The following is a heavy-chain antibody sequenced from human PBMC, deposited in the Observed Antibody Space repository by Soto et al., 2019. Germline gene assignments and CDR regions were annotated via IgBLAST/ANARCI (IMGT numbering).Heavy chain of an antibody. Sequence: QVQLVQSGAEVKKPGSSVKVSCKASGGTFSSYAISWVRQAPGQGLEWMGGIIPIFGTANYAQKFQGRVTITADESTSTAYMELSSLRSEVTAVYYCAREGSSNESPYYGMDVWGQGTTVTVSS. V-gene: IGHV1-69*01. CDR3: AREGSSNESPYYGMDV. D-gene: IGHD3-10*01. CDR2: IIPIFGTA. J-gene: IGHJ6*02. CDR1: GGTFSSYA.